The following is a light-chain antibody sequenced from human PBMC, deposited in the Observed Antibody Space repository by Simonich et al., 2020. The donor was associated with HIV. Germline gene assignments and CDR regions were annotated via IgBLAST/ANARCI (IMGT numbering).Light chain of an antibody. V-gene: IGKV4-1*01. CDR2: WAS. CDR3: PLT. Sequence: DIVMTQSPDSLAVSLGERATINGKSSQSVLYSSNNKHYLAWFQQKPGQPPKLLIYWASTRESGVPDRFSGSGSGTDFTLTISSLQAEDVAVYSTPLTFGGGTKVEIK. CDR1: QSVLYSSNNKHY. J-gene: IGKJ4*01.